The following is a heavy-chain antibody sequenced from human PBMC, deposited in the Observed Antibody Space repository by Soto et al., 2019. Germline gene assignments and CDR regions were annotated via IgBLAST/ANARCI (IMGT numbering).Heavy chain of an antibody. CDR3: APHTLDTGMPSGY. V-gene: IGHV1-18*01. CDR2: IGGYKGNT. D-gene: IGHD5-18*01. CDR1: GYTFTNYG. J-gene: IGHJ4*02. Sequence: QVQLVQSGAEVREPGASVKVSCKASGYTFTNYGVSWVRQAPGQGLEWMGWIGGYKGNTNYAKKLKGRVTLTTDTSTSTAYMELRSMRSDDTAVYYCAPHTLDTGMPSGYWGQGTLVTVSS.